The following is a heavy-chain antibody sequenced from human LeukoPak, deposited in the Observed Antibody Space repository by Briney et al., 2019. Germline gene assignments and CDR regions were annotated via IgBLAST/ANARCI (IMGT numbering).Heavy chain of an antibody. J-gene: IGHJ5*02. V-gene: IGHV1-18*01. CDR2: ISAYNGNT. D-gene: IGHD3-3*01. CDR1: GYTFTSYG. CDR3: ARHLGRTIFGVVTPPGWLDP. Sequence: ASVKVSCKASGYTFTSYGISWVRQAPGQGLEWMGWISAYNGNTNYAQKLQGRVTMATDTSTSTAYMELRSLRSDDTAVYYCARHLGRTIFGVVTPPGWLDPWGQGTLVTVSS.